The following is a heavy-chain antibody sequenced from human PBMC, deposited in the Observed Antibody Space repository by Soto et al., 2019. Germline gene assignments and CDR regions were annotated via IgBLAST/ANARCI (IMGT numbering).Heavy chain of an antibody. V-gene: IGHV4-59*08. D-gene: IGHD1-26*01. J-gene: IGHJ5*02. CDR1: GGSSVDIGGC. Sequence: SVPLCVRRSVAGGSSVDIGGCWIIIRKTPGKGLEWIGYIYYSGSTYYNPSLKSRVTIPVATSKNQFSLKLSSVTAADTAVYYCARHYIGIVGATPWFDPWGQGTLVTVSS. CDR2: IYYSGST. CDR3: ARHYIGIVGATPWFDP.